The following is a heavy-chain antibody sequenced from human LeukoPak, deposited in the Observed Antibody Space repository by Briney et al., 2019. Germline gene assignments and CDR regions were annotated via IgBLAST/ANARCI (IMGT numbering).Heavy chain of an antibody. CDR3: ARDMVRGVILTLGAFDI. D-gene: IGHD3-10*01. Sequence: ASVKVSFKASGYTFTSYYMHWVRQAPGQGLEWMGIINPSGGSTSYAQKFQGRVTMTRDTSTSTVYMELSSLRSEDTAVYYCARDMVRGVILTLGAFDIWGQGTMVTVSS. CDR2: INPSGGST. J-gene: IGHJ3*02. CDR1: GYTFTSYY. V-gene: IGHV1-46*01.